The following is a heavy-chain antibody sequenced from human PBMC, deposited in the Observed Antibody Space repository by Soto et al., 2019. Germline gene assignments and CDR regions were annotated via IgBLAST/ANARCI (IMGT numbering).Heavy chain of an antibody. Sequence: SETLSLTCTVSGGSISSGVYYWSWIRQPPGEGLEWIGYIYYNGNTYYNPSLKSRLIISVDTSKMQFSLKLSSVTAADTAVYYCARVVAAPSYFDSWGQGALVTVS. V-gene: IGHV4-30-4*01. D-gene: IGHD6-6*01. CDR2: IYYNGNT. CDR1: GGSISSGVYY. CDR3: ARVVAAPSYFDS. J-gene: IGHJ4*02.